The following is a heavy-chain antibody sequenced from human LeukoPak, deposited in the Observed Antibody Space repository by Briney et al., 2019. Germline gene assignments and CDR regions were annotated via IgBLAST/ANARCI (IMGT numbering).Heavy chain of an antibody. J-gene: IGHJ6*03. D-gene: IGHD3-3*01. V-gene: IGHV3-7*01. Sequence: PGGSLRLSCAASGFTFSSYWMSWVRQAPGKGLEWVANIKQDGNEKYYVDSVKGRFTISRDNAKNSLYLQMNSLRAEDTAVYYCARAAGRFLEWLSHYYYMDVWGKGTTVTVSS. CDR3: ARAAGRFLEWLSHYYYMDV. CDR1: GFTFSSYW. CDR2: IKQDGNEK.